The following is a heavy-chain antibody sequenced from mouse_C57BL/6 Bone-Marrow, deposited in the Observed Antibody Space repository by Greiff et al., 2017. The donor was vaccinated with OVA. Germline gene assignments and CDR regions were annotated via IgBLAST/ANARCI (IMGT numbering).Heavy chain of an antibody. Sequence: EVQLQQSGPELVKPGASVKISCKASGYTFTDYYMNWVKQSHGKSLEWIGDINPNNGGTSYNQKFKGKATLTVDKSSSTAYMELRSLTSEDSAVYYCARMGYGSSSAYWYFDVWGTGTTVTVSS. CDR3: ARMGYGSSSAYWYFDV. CDR2: INPNNGGT. D-gene: IGHD1-1*01. CDR1: GYTFTDYY. V-gene: IGHV1-26*01. J-gene: IGHJ1*03.